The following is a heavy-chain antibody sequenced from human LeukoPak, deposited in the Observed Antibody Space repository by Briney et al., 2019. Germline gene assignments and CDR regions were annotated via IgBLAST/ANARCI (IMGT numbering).Heavy chain of an antibody. CDR2: MYNSGST. J-gene: IGHJ4*02. D-gene: IGHD4-17*01. CDR1: GGSISGSY. V-gene: IGHV4-59*01. Sequence: PSETLSLTCTVSGGSISGSYWSWIRQPPGKGLEWIAYMYNSGSTNYNPPLKSRVTISIDTSKNQFSLKLSSLTAADTAIYYCARGIESYGDYGYWGQGTLVTVSS. CDR3: ARGIESYGDYGY.